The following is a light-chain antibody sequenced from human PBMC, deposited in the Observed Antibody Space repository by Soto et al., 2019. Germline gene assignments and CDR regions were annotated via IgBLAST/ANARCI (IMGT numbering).Light chain of an antibody. J-gene: IGLJ2*01. V-gene: IGLV2-14*01. CDR1: NSDIGRYNY. CDR3: SSYSTSSTLL. CDR2: EVN. Sequence: QSVLTQPASVSGSPGQSITISCTGTNSDIGRYNYVSWYQQYPGKAPKVLIYEVNNRPSGVSSRFSGSKSGNTASLTISGLQAEDEADYYCSSYSTSSTLLFGGGTQLTVL.